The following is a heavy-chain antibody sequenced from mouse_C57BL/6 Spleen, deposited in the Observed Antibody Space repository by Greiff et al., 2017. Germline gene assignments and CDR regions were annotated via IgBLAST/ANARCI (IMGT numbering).Heavy chain of an antibody. Sequence: EVKLQESGGGLVQPKGSLKLSCAASGFSFNTYAMNWVRQAPGKGLEWVARIRSKSNNYATYYADSVKDRFTISRDDSESMLYLQMNNLKTEDTAMYYCVRQDYDYDGYAMDYWGQGTSVTVSS. D-gene: IGHD2-4*01. J-gene: IGHJ4*01. CDR1: GFSFNTYA. CDR2: IRSKSNNYAT. CDR3: VRQDYDYDGYAMDY. V-gene: IGHV10-1*01.